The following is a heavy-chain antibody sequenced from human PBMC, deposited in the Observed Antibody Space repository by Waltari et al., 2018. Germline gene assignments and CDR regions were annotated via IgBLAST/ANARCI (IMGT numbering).Heavy chain of an antibody. Sequence: EVQLVESGGGLVQPGGSLRLSCAASGFTFSSYSMNWVRQAPGKGLEWVSYISSSSSTIYYADSVKGRFTISRDNAKNSLYLQTNSLRAEDTAVYYCARVGVPGLSGSHDAFDIWGQGTMVTVSS. CDR1: GFTFSSYS. V-gene: IGHV3-48*04. J-gene: IGHJ3*02. CDR3: ARVGVPGLSGSHDAFDI. D-gene: IGHD1-26*01. CDR2: ISSSSSTI.